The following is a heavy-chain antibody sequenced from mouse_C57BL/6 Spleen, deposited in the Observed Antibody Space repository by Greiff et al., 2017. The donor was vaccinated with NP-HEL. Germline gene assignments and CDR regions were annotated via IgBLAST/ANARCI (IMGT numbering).Heavy chain of an antibody. D-gene: IGHD1-1*01. V-gene: IGHV1-69*01. CDR2: IDPSDSYT. Sequence: QVQLQQPGAELVMPGASVKLSCKASGYTFTSYWMHWVKQRPGQGLEWIGEIDPSDSYTNYNQKFKGKSTLTVDKSSSTAYMQLSSLTSEDSAVYYCARRTGSSRYFDVWGTGTTVTVSS. CDR3: ARRTGSSRYFDV. CDR1: GYTFTSYW. J-gene: IGHJ1*03.